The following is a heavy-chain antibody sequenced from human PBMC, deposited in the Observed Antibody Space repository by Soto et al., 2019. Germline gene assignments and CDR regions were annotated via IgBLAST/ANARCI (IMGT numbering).Heavy chain of an antibody. CDR3: AREDLPGIAVAGTTDFDI. CDR1: GVTLCSYA. D-gene: IGHD6-19*01. Sequence: PGGSLRLSCAASGVTLCSYAMHRVRKAPRKGLEWVAVISYDGSNKYYADSVKGRFTISRDNSKNTLYLQMNSLRAEDTAVYYCAREDLPGIAVAGTTDFDIWGQGTMVTVS. V-gene: IGHV3-30-3*01. CDR2: ISYDGSNK. J-gene: IGHJ3*02.